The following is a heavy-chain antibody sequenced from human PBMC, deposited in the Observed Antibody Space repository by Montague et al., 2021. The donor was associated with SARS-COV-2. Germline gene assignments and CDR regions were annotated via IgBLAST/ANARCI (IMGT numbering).Heavy chain of an antibody. J-gene: IGHJ3*02. D-gene: IGHD4-17*01. CDR1: GFSLSTSGMC. V-gene: IGHV2-70*11. CDR3: ARIQATVNAFDI. Sequence: PALVKPTKTLTLTCTFSGFSLSTSGMCVSWIRQPPGKALEWLARIDWEYYKYYSTSLKTRLTISKDTSKNQVVLTMTNMDPVDTATYYCARIQATVNAFDIWGQGTMVTVSS. CDR2: IDWEYYK.